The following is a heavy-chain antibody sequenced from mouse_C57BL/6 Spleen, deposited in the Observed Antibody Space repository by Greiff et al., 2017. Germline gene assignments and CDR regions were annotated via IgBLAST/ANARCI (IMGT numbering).Heavy chain of an antibody. CDR1: GFNIKDDY. CDR2: IDPENGDT. V-gene: IGHV14-4*01. Sequence: EVKLVESGAELVRPGASVKLSCTASGFNIKDDYMHWVKQRPEQGLEWIGWIDPENGDTEYASKFQGKATITADTSSNTAYLQLSSLTSEDTAVYCCTTHVSWFAYWGQGTLVTVSA. CDR3: TTHVSWFAY. J-gene: IGHJ3*01.